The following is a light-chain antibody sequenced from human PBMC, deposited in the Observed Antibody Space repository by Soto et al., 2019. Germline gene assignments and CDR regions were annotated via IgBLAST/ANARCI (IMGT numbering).Light chain of an antibody. CDR1: SSDVGGYNY. CDR3: SSYTSSSTGV. J-gene: IGLJ1*01. Sequence: QSALTQPASVSGSPGQSIIISCTGTSSDVGGYNYVSWYQQHPGKAPKRMIFEVSNRPSGVSNRFSGSKSGNTASLTISGLQAEDEADYYCSSYTSSSTGVFGTGTKLTVL. V-gene: IGLV2-14*01. CDR2: EVS.